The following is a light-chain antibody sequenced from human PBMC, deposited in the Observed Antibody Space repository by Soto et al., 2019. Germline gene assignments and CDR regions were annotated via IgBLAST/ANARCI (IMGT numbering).Light chain of an antibody. CDR3: QQLNSYPFT. CDR1: PGISSY. CDR2: SAS. V-gene: IGKV1-9*01. Sequence: DIPLTQSPSILSASVGDRVTITCRASPGISSYLAWYQQKPGKAPELLIFSASTLVSGVPSRFSGSGSETDFTLTISSLQPEDSATYYCQQLNSYPFTFGPGTKVTLK. J-gene: IGKJ3*01.